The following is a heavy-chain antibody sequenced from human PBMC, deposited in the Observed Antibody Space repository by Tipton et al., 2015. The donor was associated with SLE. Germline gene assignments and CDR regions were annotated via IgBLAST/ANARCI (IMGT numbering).Heavy chain of an antibody. V-gene: IGHV1-8*01. D-gene: IGHD3-16*02. CDR3: ARVGMTLVGGVIIPPDY. J-gene: IGHJ4*02. CDR2: MNPNSGKT. CDR1: AGTFANYE. Sequence: QLVQSGAEVKKPGASVKVSCTTSAGTFANYEVNWVRQATGQGVEWMGWMNPNSGKTAYAQNFQGRVTMTRDTSLTTAYMELSSLRSEDTAVYFCARVGMTLVGGVIIPPDYWGQGTLVTVSS.